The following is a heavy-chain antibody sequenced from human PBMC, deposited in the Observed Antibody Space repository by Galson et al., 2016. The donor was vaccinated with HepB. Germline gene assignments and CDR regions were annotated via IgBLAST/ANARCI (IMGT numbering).Heavy chain of an antibody. V-gene: IGHV1-46*01. CDR3: ARGSVRGVIITIFDY. CDR2: INPSGGGT. Sequence: SVKVSCKASGYTFSSYYMHWVRQAPGQGFEWMGVINPSGGGTSYAQKFQGRVTMTTDTSTSTVYMELSSLRSEDTAVYYCARGSVRGVIITIFDYWGQGALVTVSS. J-gene: IGHJ4*02. CDR1: GYTFSSYY. D-gene: IGHD3-10*01.